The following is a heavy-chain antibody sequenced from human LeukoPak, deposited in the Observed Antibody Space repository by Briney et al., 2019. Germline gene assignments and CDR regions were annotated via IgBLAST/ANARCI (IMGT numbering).Heavy chain of an antibody. CDR3: ARGGEIVITTNYFDY. J-gene: IGHJ4*02. CDR2: INPNSGGT. D-gene: IGHD3-22*01. Sequence: GASVKVSCKASGYTFTGYYMHWVRQAPGQGLEWMGRINPNSGGTNYAQKLQGRVTMTTDTSTSTAYMELRSLRSDDTAVYYCARGGEIVITTNYFDYWGQGTLVTVSS. CDR1: GYTFTGYY. V-gene: IGHV1-2*06.